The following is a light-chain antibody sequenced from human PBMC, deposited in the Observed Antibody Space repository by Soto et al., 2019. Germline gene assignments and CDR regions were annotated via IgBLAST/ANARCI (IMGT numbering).Light chain of an antibody. V-gene: IGKV3D-20*02. Sequence: EVVLTQSPGTLSLSQGERATLSCSSSQSVSSSYLAWYQQKPGQAPRLLIYDASNRATGIPARFSGSGSGTDFTLTISSLEPEDFAVYYCQQRSNWPRTFGGGTNVDI. CDR1: QSVSSSY. J-gene: IGKJ4*01. CDR2: DAS. CDR3: QQRSNWPRT.